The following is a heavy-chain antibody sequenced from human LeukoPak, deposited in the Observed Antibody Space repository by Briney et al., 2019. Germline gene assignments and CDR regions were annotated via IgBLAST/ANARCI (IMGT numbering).Heavy chain of an antibody. D-gene: IGHD5-18*01. Sequence: GGSLRLSCAASGFSFSSYAIHWVRQAPGKGLEWVAVISYDGSNKYYADSVKGRFTISRDNSKNTPYLQMNSLRAEDTAVYYCAKDQIKGRYSYGYMIDYWGQGTLVTVSS. CDR1: GFSFSSYA. J-gene: IGHJ4*02. CDR3: AKDQIKGRYSYGYMIDY. CDR2: ISYDGSNK. V-gene: IGHV3-30-3*01.